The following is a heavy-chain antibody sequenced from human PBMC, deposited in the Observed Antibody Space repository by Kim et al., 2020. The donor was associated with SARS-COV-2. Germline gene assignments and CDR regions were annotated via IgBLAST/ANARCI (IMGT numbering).Heavy chain of an antibody. CDR2: IYHSGST. V-gene: IGHV4-38-2*02. CDR3: ARDPLNYYGSGYYGMDV. Sequence: SETLSLTCTVSGYSISSGYYWGWIRQPPGKGLEWIGSIYHSGSTYYNPSLKSRVTISVDTSKNQFSLKLSSVTAADTAVYYCARDPLNYYGSGYYGMDVWGQGTTVTVSS. D-gene: IGHD3-10*01. J-gene: IGHJ6*02. CDR1: GYSISSGYY.